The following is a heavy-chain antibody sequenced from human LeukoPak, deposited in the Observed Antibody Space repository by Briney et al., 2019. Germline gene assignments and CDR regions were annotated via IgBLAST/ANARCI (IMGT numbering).Heavy chain of an antibody. CDR2: IRKKANSDTT. V-gene: IGHV3-72*01. D-gene: IGHD3-22*01. CDR1: AFTFSDHY. Sequence: AGGSLRLSCAASAFTFSDHYMDWVRQAPGKGLEWVGRIRKKANSDTTEYAASVKGRFTISRDDSKNSLYLQMNSLKTEDTAVYYCARVWYDGSGYYPDYWGQGTLVTVSS. CDR3: ARVWYDGSGYYPDY. J-gene: IGHJ4*02.